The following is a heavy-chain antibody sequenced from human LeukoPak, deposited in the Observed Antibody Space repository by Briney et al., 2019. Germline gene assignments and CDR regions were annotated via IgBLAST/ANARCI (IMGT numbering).Heavy chain of an antibody. V-gene: IGHV4-30-4*01. D-gene: IGHD5-24*01. CDR3: ARQGGGGYKPRYSDY. CDR1: GGSISSGDYY. Sequence: SETLSLTCTVSGGSISSGDYYWSWIRQPPGKGLEWIGYIYYSGGTYYNPSLKSRVTISVDTSKNQFSLKLSSVTAADTAVYYCARQGGGGYKPRYSDYWGQGTLVTVSS. CDR2: IYYSGGT. J-gene: IGHJ4*02.